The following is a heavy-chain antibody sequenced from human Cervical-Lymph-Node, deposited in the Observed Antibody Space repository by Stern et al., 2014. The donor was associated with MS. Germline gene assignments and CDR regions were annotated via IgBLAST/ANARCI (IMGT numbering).Heavy chain of an antibody. Sequence: VQLVQSGAEVRKPGESLTISCLASGYSFYSYWIGWVRQMPGQGLEWMGIIYPGDSDIRYSPSFQGQVTISADKSINTAYLQWSSLKASDTAMYYCARRGVTTRFDYWGQGTLVTVSS. CDR3: ARRGVTTRFDY. D-gene: IGHD3-3*01. J-gene: IGHJ4*02. CDR1: GYSFYSYW. CDR2: IYPGDSDI. V-gene: IGHV5-51*01.